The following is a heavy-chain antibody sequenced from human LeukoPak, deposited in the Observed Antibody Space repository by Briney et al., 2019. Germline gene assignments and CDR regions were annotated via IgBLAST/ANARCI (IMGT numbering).Heavy chain of an antibody. D-gene: IGHD4-17*01. J-gene: IGHJ3*02. Sequence: GGSLRLSCTASGFTFSSYWMSWVRQAPGKGLEWVANIQQDGSEQYYVDSVKGRFTISRDNAKNSLYLQMNSLRAEDTAVYYCARDLGDYVGYDAFDIWGQGTMVTVSS. CDR3: ARDLGDYVGYDAFDI. V-gene: IGHV3-7*01. CDR1: GFTFSSYW. CDR2: IQQDGSEQ.